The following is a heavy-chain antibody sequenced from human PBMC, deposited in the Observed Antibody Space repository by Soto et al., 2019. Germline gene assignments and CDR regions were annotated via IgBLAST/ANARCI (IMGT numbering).Heavy chain of an antibody. Sequence: QVQLRESGPGLVKSSETLSLTCTVSGASITSYYWSWIRQPPGKGLEWIGYVYYSGSSNYNPSLKSRVAISVDMSKNHFSLKVSSVTAADTAMYYCARGTQGDSWGQGTLFTVSS. CDR1: GASITSYY. CDR3: ARGTQGDS. CDR2: VYYSGSS. J-gene: IGHJ4*02. D-gene: IGHD1-1*01. V-gene: IGHV4-59*01.